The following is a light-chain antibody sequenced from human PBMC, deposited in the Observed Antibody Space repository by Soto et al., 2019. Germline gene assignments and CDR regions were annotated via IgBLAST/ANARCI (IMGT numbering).Light chain of an antibody. J-gene: IGKJ1*01. CDR2: GAS. V-gene: IGKV3-15*01. Sequence: EIAMTQSPATLSVSPGERATLSCRASQSVSSNLARYQQKPGQATMLLIYGASTRATGIPVRFSGSRSVTEFTLTISSLQSEDFAVYYCQQYNTWPRTFGQGTKVEIK. CDR1: QSVSSN. CDR3: QQYNTWPRT.